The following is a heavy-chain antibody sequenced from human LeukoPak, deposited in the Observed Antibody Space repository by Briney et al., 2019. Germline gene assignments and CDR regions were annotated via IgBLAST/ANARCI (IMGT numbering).Heavy chain of an antibody. V-gene: IGHV4-59*01. CDR1: GGSISSYY. J-gene: IGHJ6*02. D-gene: IGHD1-14*01. CDR3: ARGGEPYYYGMDV. Sequence: SETLSLTCTVSGGSISSYYWSWIRQPPGKGLEWIGYIYYSGSTNYNPSLKSRVTISVDTSKNQFSLKLSSVTAADTAVYYCARGGEPYYYGMDVWGQGTTVTVSS. CDR2: IYYSGST.